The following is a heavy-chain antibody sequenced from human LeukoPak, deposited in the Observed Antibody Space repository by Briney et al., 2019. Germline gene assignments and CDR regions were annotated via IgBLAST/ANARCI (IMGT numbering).Heavy chain of an antibody. CDR1: GFSLSTMGMC. CDR3: TRIAKKNYYDSSGYFDS. CDR2: IDWDDDK. Sequence: SGPALVKPTQTLTLTCTCSGFSLSTMGMCVSWIRQPPGKALEWLARIDWDDDKYYSTSLKTRLTISKDTSKNQVVPTMTNMDPVDTATYYCTRIAKKNYYDSSGYFDSWGQGTLVTVSS. D-gene: IGHD3-22*01. V-gene: IGHV2-70*11. J-gene: IGHJ4*02.